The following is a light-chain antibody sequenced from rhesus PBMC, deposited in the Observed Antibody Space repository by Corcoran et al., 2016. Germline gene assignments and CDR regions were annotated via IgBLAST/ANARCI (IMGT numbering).Light chain of an antibody. Sequence: DIQMTQSPSSLSASVGDTVTITCRASQHINSWLDWYQQKPGKAPKLLIYKASSLQSGVPSRVSGSGYGTDVTLTIRGLQPEDFATYDCLHYSSSPRTFGQGTKVEIK. J-gene: IGKJ1*01. CDR3: LHYSSSPRT. CDR2: KAS. CDR1: QHINSW. V-gene: IGKV1-22*01.